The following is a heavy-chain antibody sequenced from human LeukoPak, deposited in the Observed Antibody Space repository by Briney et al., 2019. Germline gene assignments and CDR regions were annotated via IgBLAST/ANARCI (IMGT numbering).Heavy chain of an antibody. CDR1: GFTFSDYY. J-gene: IGHJ6*02. D-gene: IGHD3-10*01. Sequence: PGGSLRLSCAASGFTFSDYYMSWIRQAPGKGLEWVSYISSSGSTIYYADSVKGRFTISRDNAKNSLYLQMNSLRAEDTAVYYCARDGPYGSGGPKYYYYGMDVWGQGTTVTVSS. CDR2: ISSSGSTI. V-gene: IGHV3-11*01. CDR3: ARDGPYGSGGPKYYYYGMDV.